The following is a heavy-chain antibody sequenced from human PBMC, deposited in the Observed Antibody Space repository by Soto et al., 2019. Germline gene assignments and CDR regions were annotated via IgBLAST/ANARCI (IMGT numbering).Heavy chain of an antibody. CDR1: GYTLTGYY. CDR2: LNPDTGEA. J-gene: IGHJ3*01. V-gene: IGHV1-2*02. CDR3: ARGGYYDSGIYKGDLDV. Sequence: QAQLVQSGAEVKKPGTSLRVSCTASGYTLTGYYLHWVRQAPGQGLEWMGWLNPDTGEAIYAQRFEGRVTMTRDTTISTAYMDVKRLGSDDTAVYYCARGGYYDSGIYKGDLDVWGQGTLVTVSS. D-gene: IGHD3-22*01.